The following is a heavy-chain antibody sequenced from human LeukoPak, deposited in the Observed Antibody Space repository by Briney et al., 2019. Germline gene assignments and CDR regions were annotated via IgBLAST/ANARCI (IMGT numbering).Heavy chain of an antibody. CDR3: ARLGDLYSGYDWACDY. V-gene: IGHV4-4*02. Sequence: PSGTLSLTCAVSGGSISSSNWWSWVRQPPGRGLEWIGEIYHSGSTYYNPSLKSRVTISVDTSKNQFSLKLSSVTAADTAVYYCARLGDLYSGYDWACDYWGQGTLVTVSS. D-gene: IGHD5-12*01. CDR2: IYHSGST. J-gene: IGHJ4*02. CDR1: GGSISSSNW.